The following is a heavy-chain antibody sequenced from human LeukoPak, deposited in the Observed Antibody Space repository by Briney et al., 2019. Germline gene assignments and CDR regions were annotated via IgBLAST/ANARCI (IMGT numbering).Heavy chain of an antibody. D-gene: IGHD3-22*01. Sequence: PGGSLRLSCAASGFTFSSYEMNWVRQAPGKGLEWVSYISSSGSTIYYVDSVKGRFTISRDNAKNSLFLQMNSLRAEDTAAYYCARGPFPYYYDSSGYRKRAFDIWGQGTMVTVSS. CDR2: ISSSGSTI. J-gene: IGHJ3*02. CDR1: GFTFSSYE. CDR3: ARGPFPYYYDSSGYRKRAFDI. V-gene: IGHV3-48*03.